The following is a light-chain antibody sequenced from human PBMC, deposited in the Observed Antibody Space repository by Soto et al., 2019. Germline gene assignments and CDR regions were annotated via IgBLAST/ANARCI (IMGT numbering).Light chain of an antibody. J-gene: IGKJ3*01. CDR2: KAS. CDR3: QQYNSKFT. CDR1: QSITSW. Sequence: DILMTQSPSTLSASVGDRVTITCRASQSITSWLAWYQQKPGKAPKLLIYKASSLESGVPSRYSGSGSGTEFTLTISSLQPDDFATYYYQQYNSKFTFGPGTKVNIK. V-gene: IGKV1-5*03.